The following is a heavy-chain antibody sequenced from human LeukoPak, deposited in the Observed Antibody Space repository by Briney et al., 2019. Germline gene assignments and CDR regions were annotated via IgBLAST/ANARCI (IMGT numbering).Heavy chain of an antibody. CDR2: INPNSGGT. CDR1: GYTFTGYY. Sequence: GASVKVSCKASGYTFTGYYMRWVRQAPGQGLEWMGWINPNSGGTNYAQKLQGRVTMTTDTSTSTAYMELRSLRSDDTAVYYCARSQKRYCSGGSCSLPDYWGQGTLVTVSS. D-gene: IGHD2-15*01. J-gene: IGHJ4*02. V-gene: IGHV1-2*02. CDR3: ARSQKRYCSGGSCSLPDY.